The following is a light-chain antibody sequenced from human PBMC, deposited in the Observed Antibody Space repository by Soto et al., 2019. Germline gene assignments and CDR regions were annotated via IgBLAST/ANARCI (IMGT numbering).Light chain of an antibody. CDR1: SSDVGTYNY. Sequence: QSALTQPRSVSGSPVQSVTISCTGTSSDVGTYNYVSWYQQHPGKAPKLMIYDVNYRPSGVTDRFSGSKSGNTASLTISGLQAEDEADYYCCSYAGSYTLVFGGGTKLTVL. V-gene: IGLV2-11*01. J-gene: IGLJ2*01. CDR3: CSYAGSYTLV. CDR2: DVN.